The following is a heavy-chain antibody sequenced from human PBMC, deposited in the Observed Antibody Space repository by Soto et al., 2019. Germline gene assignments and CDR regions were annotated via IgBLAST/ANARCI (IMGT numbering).Heavy chain of an antibody. CDR1: GGTFSSYA. CDR2: IIPIFGTA. J-gene: IGHJ4*02. D-gene: IGHD6-13*01. CDR3: ARAEAAEAGTFDY. V-gene: IGHV1-69*13. Sequence: GASVKVSCKASGGTFSSYAISWVRQAPGQGLEWMGGIIPIFGTANYAQEFQGRVTITADESTSTAYMELSSLRSEDTAVYYCARAEAAEAGTFDYWRPGTLVTVS.